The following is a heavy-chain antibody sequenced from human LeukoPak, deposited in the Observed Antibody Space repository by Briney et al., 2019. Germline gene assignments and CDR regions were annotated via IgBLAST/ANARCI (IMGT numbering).Heavy chain of an antibody. CDR2: IIPIFGTA. D-gene: IGHD3-10*01. V-gene: IGHV1-69*05. CDR1: GGTFSSYA. CDR3: ARVLRTYYYGSGPYYFDY. Sequence: SVKVSCKASGGTFSSYAISWVRQAPGQGLEWMGGIIPIFGTANYAQKFQGRVTITTDESTSTAYMELSSPRSEDTAVYYCARVLRTYYYGSGPYYFDYWGQGTLVTVSS. J-gene: IGHJ4*02.